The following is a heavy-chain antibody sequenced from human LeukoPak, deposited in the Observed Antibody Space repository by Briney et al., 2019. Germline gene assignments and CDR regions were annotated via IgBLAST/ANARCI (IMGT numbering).Heavy chain of an antibody. Sequence: EASVKVSCKASGYTFPSYFMHWVRQAPGQGLEWMGIINPTGGSTTYAQKFQGRVTMTRDTSTSTVYMELSSLRSDDTVVYYCARTAARRFDYWGQGTLVTVSS. CDR1: GYTFPSYF. V-gene: IGHV1-46*01. J-gene: IGHJ4*02. D-gene: IGHD6-6*01. CDR3: ARTAARRFDY. CDR2: INPTGGST.